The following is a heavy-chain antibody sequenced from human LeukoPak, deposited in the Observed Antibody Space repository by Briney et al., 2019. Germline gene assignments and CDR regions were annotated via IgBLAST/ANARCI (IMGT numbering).Heavy chain of an antibody. J-gene: IGHJ3*02. V-gene: IGHV4-4*07. CDR3: ARDRSSSWYNDAFDI. D-gene: IGHD6-13*01. Sequence: SETLSLISTVAGGSIGTFYWSWIRQPAEKGLEGIGRIYTSGSATYNPSLKSRVTMSRDTSKNQFSLRLSSVTAADTAVYYCARDRSSSWYNDAFDIWGQGTMVTVSS. CDR1: GGSIGTFY. CDR2: IYTSGSA.